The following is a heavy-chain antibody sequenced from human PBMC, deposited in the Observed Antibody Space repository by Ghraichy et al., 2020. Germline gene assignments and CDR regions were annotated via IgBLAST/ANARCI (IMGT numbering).Heavy chain of an antibody. CDR1: GGSINSGDYY. J-gene: IGHJ4*02. CDR2: IYYSGTT. CDR3: ARGALD. Sequence: SETLSLTCTVSGGSINSGDYYWSWFRQPPGKGLEWIGYIYYSGTTDYNPSLQSRVTISVDTSKNQFTLKLASVNAADTAVYYCARGALDWGQGTLVTVSS. V-gene: IGHV4-30-4*01.